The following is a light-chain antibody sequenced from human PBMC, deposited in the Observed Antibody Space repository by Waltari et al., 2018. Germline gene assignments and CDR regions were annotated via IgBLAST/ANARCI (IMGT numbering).Light chain of an antibody. CDR2: EAS. CDR3: QHRIDWPHT. CDR1: QSVSSY. V-gene: IGKV3-11*01. Sequence: EIVLTQSPATLSFSPGERATLSCRASQSVSSYLGWYQQKPGQAPRLLIYEASNRATGIPARFSGSGSGTDFTLTISSLEPEDFAVYYCQHRIDWPHTFGQGTKLEIK. J-gene: IGKJ2*01.